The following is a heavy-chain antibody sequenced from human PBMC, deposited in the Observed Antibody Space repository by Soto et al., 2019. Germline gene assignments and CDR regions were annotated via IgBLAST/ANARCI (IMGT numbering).Heavy chain of an antibody. V-gene: IGHV3-23*01. J-gene: IGHJ6*03. CDR2: ISGNGGGA. CDR3: ARPEGDYFYNHMDV. CDR1: GFTLSRYV. D-gene: IGHD3-16*01. Sequence: PGGFLILSCAASGFTLSRYVMSWVRQAPGKGLEWVSVISGNGGGAFYADSVKGRFTISRDNSKNTLYLEMRSLRAEDSAVYYCARPEGDYFYNHMDVWGKGTTVTVSS.